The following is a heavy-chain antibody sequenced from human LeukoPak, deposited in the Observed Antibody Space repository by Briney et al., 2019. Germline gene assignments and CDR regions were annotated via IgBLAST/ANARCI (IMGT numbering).Heavy chain of an antibody. J-gene: IGHJ4*02. CDR1: GFPFSTYG. Sequence: GGSLRLSCAASGFPFSTYGMHWVRQAPGKGLEWVSAISGSGGSTYYADSVKGRFTISRDNSKNTLYLQMNSLRAEDTAVYYCAKDLLPGYDSSGYYFDYWGQGTLVTVSS. D-gene: IGHD3-22*01. CDR2: ISGSGGST. V-gene: IGHV3-23*01. CDR3: AKDLLPGYDSSGYYFDY.